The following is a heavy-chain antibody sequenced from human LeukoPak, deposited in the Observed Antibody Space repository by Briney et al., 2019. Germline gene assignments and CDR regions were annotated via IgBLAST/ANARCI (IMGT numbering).Heavy chain of an antibody. J-gene: IGHJ4*02. CDR3: AKGNRSGSEN. CDR2: MKTDGTRI. Sequence: GGSLRLSCAASGFRFSNSWMYWVRQGPGKGPVWVSRMKTDGTRIEYADSVKGRFTISRDNSKNTFYVQMNSLRAEDTAVYYCAKGNRSGSENWGQGTLVTVSS. D-gene: IGHD1-1*01. CDR1: GFRFSNSW. V-gene: IGHV3-74*01.